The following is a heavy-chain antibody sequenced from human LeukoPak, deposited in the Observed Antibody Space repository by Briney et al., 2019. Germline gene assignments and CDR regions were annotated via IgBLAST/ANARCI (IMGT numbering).Heavy chain of an antibody. CDR1: GGSISSSSYY. CDR3: ASYSSGWYLDY. CDR2: IYYSGST. D-gene: IGHD6-19*01. J-gene: IGHJ4*02. V-gene: IGHV4-39*01. Sequence: SETLSLTCTVSGGSISSSSYYWGWIRQPPGKGLEWIGSIYYSGSTYYNPSLKSRVTISVDTSKNQFSLKLSSVTAADTAVHYCASYSSGWYLDYWGQGTLVTVSS.